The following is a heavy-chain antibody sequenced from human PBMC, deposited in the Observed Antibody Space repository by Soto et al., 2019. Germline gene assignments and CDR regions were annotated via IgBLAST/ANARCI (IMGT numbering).Heavy chain of an antibody. V-gene: IGHV3-72*01. D-gene: IGHD1-26*01. CDR2: CRNKADSYTT. Sequence: PWGSLRLSCAASGFTFSDHFIDFFRHSPLKWLEWVGRCRNKADSYTTEYAASVKGRFTISRDDSKNSLYLQMNSLKTEDTAVYYCTRGGGSYPYFNAMDVWGQGTTVTVSS. CDR3: TRGGGSYPYFNAMDV. CDR1: GFTFSDHF. J-gene: IGHJ6*02.